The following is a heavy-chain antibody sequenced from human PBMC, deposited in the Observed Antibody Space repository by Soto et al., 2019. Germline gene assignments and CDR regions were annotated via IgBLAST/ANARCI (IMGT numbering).Heavy chain of an antibody. CDR1: GGSISSYY. CDR3: ARRGGDIVTGPLDY. J-gene: IGHJ4*02. CDR2: INYSGST. Sequence: SETLSLTCTVSGGSISSYYWSWIRQPPGKGLEWIGEINYSGSTNYNPSLKSRVTISVDTSKNQFSLRLSSVTAADTAVYYCARRGGDIVTGPLDYWGQGTLVTVSS. D-gene: IGHD3-9*01. V-gene: IGHV4-59*08.